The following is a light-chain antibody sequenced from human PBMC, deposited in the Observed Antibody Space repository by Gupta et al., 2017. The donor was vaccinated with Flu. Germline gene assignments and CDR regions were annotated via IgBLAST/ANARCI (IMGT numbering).Light chain of an antibody. Sequence: PATLSLSPGDRVTLSCRASQSVNVNFLNWYQQKPGQTPRLLIYGTSSRAAGTPDRFSGSGSGTGFALTISGLEPEDFAVYFWQQYSLSPIFGQGSKLEIK. CDR3: QQYSLSPI. V-gene: IGKV3-20*01. CDR1: QSVNVNF. CDR2: GTS. J-gene: IGKJ2*01.